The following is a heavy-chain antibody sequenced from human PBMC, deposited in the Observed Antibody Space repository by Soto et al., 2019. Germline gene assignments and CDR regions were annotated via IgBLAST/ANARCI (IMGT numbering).Heavy chain of an antibody. CDR2: INSSSTYT. D-gene: IGHD6-13*01. Sequence: QVQLVESGGGLVKPGGSLRLSCAASGFTFSDYYMSWIRRAPGKGLEWVSYINSSSTYTNYADSVKGRFTISRDNAKNSLYLQMNSLRAEGTAVYYCARIIAAAGGRRYFDLWGRGTLVTVSS. V-gene: IGHV3-11*05. J-gene: IGHJ2*01. CDR1: GFTFSDYY. CDR3: ARIIAAAGGRRYFDL.